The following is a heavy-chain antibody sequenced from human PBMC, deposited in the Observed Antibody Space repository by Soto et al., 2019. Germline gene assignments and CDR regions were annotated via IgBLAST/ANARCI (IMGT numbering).Heavy chain of an antibody. CDR3: APSGSYYVQGDYFDY. CDR2: ISYDGSNK. V-gene: IGHV3-30*03. CDR1: GFTFSSYG. Sequence: QVQLVESGGGVVQPGRSLRLSCAASGFTFSSYGMHWVRQAPGKGLEWVAVISYDGSNKYYADSVKGRFTISRDNSKNTLYLLMNSLRAEDTAVYYCAPSGSYYVQGDYFDYWGQGTLVTVSS. J-gene: IGHJ4*02. D-gene: IGHD1-26*01.